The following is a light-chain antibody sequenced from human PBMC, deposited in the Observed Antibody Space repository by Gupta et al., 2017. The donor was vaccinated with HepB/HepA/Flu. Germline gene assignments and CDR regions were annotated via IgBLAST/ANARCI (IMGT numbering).Light chain of an antibody. V-gene: IGLV3-21*04. J-gene: IGLJ2*01. Sequence: SYVLTQPPSVSVAPGQTARITCGGNNIGSKSVHWYQQKRGQAPVLVIYYDSDRPSGIPERFSGSNSGNTATLTISRVEAGDEADYYCQVWDSSSDHHVVFGGGTKLTVL. CDR2: YDS. CDR3: QVWDSSSDHHVV. CDR1: NIGSKS.